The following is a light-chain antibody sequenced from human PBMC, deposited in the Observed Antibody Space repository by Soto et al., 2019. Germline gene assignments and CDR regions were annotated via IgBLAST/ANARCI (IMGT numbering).Light chain of an antibody. CDR2: DVT. V-gene: IGLV2-14*01. Sequence: QSVLTQPASVSGSPGQSITISCTGTRSDVGGYNYVYWHQQHPGKAPKLMIYDVTNRPSGVPDRFSGSKSGSSASLAITGLQAEDEAEYYCQSYDNTLKGCVFGTGTKVTVL. J-gene: IGLJ1*01. CDR1: RSDVGGYNY. CDR3: QSYDNTLKGCV.